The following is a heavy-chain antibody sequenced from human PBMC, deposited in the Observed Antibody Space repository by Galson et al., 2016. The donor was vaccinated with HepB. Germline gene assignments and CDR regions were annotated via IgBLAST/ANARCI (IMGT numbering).Heavy chain of an antibody. CDR1: GFTFSNYA. J-gene: IGHJ4*01. CDR2: ISSYTGTT. D-gene: IGHD2-2*01. V-gene: IGHV3-23*01. Sequence: SLRLSCAASGFTFSNYAMSWVRQAPGKGLEWVSVISSYTGTTDYADSVKGRFTISRDNSKNTLFLQMNSLRAEDTAIYYCAKDGAIYGSCTSTSCSSCSDYWGQGTLVTVSS. CDR3: AKDGAIYGSCTSTSCSSCSDY.